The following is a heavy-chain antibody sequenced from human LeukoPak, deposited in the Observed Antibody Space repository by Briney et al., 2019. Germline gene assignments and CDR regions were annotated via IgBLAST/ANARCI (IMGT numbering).Heavy chain of an antibody. CDR1: GGSISSISSNNYH. V-gene: IGHV4-39*07. J-gene: IGHJ3*02. Sequence: SETLSLTCIVSGGSISSISSNNYHWGWIRQPPGKGLEWIGSIYYSGSTYYNPSLKSRVTISVDTSKNQFSLKLSSVTAADTAVYYCARAPLTIFGEKDAFDIWGQGTMVTVSS. CDR2: IYYSGST. D-gene: IGHD3-3*01. CDR3: ARAPLTIFGEKDAFDI.